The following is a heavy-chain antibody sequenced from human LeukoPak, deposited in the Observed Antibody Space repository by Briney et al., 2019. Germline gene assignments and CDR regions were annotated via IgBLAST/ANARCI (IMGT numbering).Heavy chain of an antibody. CDR3: ARQRQQLVPGAFDI. CDR2: IYYSGST. V-gene: IGHV4-61*05. Sequence: PSETLSPTCTVSGGSISSSSYYWGWIRQPPGKGLEWIGYIYYSGSTNYNPSLKSRVTISVDTSKNQFSLKLSSVTAADTAVYYCARQRQQLVPGAFDIWGQGTMVTVSS. J-gene: IGHJ3*02. D-gene: IGHD6-13*01. CDR1: GGSISSSSYY.